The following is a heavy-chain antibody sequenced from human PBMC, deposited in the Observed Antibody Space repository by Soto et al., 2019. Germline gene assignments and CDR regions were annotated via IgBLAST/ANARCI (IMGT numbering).Heavy chain of an antibody. CDR3: GRDAVTKRDFYYYGMDV. Sequence: QVQLQESGPGLVKPSQTLSLTCTVSGGSIKNSGYYWSWIRQHPEKGVEWIGYISYSGSTDYAPSLKSRVTMSVDTSKNQFFLNLTSVTAADTAVYYCGRDAVTKRDFYYYGMDVWGRGTTVTVSS. D-gene: IGHD4-4*01. CDR1: GGSIKNSGYY. J-gene: IGHJ6*02. CDR2: ISYSGST. V-gene: IGHV4-31*03.